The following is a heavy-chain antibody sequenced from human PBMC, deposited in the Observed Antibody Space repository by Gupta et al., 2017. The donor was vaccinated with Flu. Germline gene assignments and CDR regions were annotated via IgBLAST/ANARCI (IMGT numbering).Heavy chain of an antibody. Sequence: QVQLQESGPGLVKPSETLSLTCTVSAGSLSTYYWSWSRQPPGKGLEWIGHMCYRGRTNYNPSLKSRVTISVGTSKNQFSLKRNSVTAADTAVDDCERGWGGHWDCDFWGRGTVVTVSS. D-gene: IGHD3-16*01. CDR2: MCYRGRT. CDR3: ERGWGGHWDCDF. V-gene: IGHV4-59*01. J-gene: IGHJ2*01. CDR1: AGSLSTYY.